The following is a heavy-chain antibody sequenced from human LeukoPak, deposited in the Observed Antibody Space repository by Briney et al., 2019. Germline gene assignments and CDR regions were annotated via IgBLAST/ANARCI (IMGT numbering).Heavy chain of an antibody. J-gene: IGHJ6*03. CDR1: GGSFSGYY. V-gene: IGHV4-34*01. Sequence: SETLSLTCAVYGGSFSGYYWSWIRQPPGKGLEWIGEINHSGSTNYNPSLKSRVTISVDTSKNQFSLKLSSVTAADTAVYYCARETVLRYRPMDVWGKGTTVTVSS. D-gene: IGHD3-9*01. CDR2: INHSGST. CDR3: ARETVLRYRPMDV.